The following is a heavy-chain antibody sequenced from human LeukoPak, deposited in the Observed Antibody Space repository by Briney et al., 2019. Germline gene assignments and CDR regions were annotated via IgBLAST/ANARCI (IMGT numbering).Heavy chain of an antibody. CDR1: GFTFSSYG. J-gene: IGHJ1*01. CDR2: ISYDGSNK. D-gene: IGHD6-13*01. CDR3: AKDVAAVAQPTGYFQH. Sequence: GGSLRLSCAASGFTFSSYGMHWVRQAPGKGLEWVAVISYDGSNKYYADSVKGRFTISRDNSKSTLYLQMNSLRAEDTAVYYCAKDVAAVAQPTGYFQHWGQGTLVTVSS. V-gene: IGHV3-30*18.